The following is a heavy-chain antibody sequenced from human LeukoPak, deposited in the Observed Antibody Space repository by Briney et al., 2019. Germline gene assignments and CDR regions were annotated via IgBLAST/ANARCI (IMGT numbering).Heavy chain of an antibody. CDR2: INTSGGST. Sequence: ASVKVSCKASGYTFTSYYMHWVRQAPGQGLEWMGVINTSGGSTSYAQKFQGRVTMTRDTSTSTVYMELSSLRSEDTAVYYCARDTSDAFDIWGQGTMVTVSS. V-gene: IGHV1-46*01. J-gene: IGHJ3*02. CDR1: GYTFTSYY. CDR3: ARDTSDAFDI.